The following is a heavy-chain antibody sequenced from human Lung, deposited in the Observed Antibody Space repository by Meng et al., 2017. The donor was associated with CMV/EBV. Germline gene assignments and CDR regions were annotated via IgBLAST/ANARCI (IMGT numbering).Heavy chain of an antibody. J-gene: IGHJ4*01. D-gene: IGHD3-22*01. Sequence: GESLKISCTASGFTFGDYAMSWVRQAPGKGLEWVGFIRSKAYGVTTEYAASVKGRFTISRDDSKSISYLQMNSLKTEDTAVYYCTRVGTYYYDSSGYYLREGGYFDYWGHGTXVTVSS. V-gene: IGHV3-49*04. CDR1: GFTFGDYA. CDR2: IRSKAYGVTT. CDR3: TRVGTYYYDSSGYYLREGGYFDY.